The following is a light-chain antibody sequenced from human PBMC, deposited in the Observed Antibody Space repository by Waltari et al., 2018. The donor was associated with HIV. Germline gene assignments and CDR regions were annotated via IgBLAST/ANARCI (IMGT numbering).Light chain of an antibody. CDR1: QGISNS. Sequence: DIQMTQSPSSLSASVGDRVTITCRASQGISNSLAWYQQTPGKAPKLLLFAASRLESGVPSRFSGSGSGTDYTLTISSLQPEDFATYYCQQYYSTPRTFGQGTKVEIK. CDR3: QQYYSTPRT. V-gene: IGKV1-NL1*01. CDR2: AAS. J-gene: IGKJ1*01.